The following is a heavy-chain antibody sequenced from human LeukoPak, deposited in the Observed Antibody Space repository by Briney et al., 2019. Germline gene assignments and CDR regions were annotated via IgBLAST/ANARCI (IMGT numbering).Heavy chain of an antibody. CDR2: ISCSGSTI. D-gene: IGHD5-24*01. CDR3: ARGLDGAKDRKRFDY. CDR1: GFAFNTYA. V-gene: IGHV3-48*03. Sequence: PGGSLRLSCAASGFAFNTYAMHWVRPAPGKGLEWVSYISCSGSTIYYADSVKGRFTISRDNAKNSLYLQMNSLRAEDTAVYYCARGLDGAKDRKRFDYWGQGTLVTVSS. J-gene: IGHJ4*02.